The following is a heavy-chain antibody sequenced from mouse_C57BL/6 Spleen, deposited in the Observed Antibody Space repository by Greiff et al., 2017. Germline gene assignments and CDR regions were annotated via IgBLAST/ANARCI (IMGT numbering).Heavy chain of an antibody. Sequence: EVQGVESGGDLVKPGGSLKLSCAASGFTFSSYGMSWVRQTPDKRLEWVATISSGGSYTYYPDSVKGRFTISRDNAKNTLYLQMSSLKSEDTAMYYCAREEYYDLAWFAYWGQWTLVTVSA. D-gene: IGHD2-4*01. CDR1: GFTFSSYG. J-gene: IGHJ3*01. CDR2: ISSGGSYT. CDR3: AREEYYDLAWFAY. V-gene: IGHV5-6*01.